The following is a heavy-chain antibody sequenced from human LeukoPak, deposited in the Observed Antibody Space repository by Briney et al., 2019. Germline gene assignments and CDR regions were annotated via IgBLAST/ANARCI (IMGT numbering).Heavy chain of an antibody. D-gene: IGHD7-27*01. Sequence: GGSLRLSCAASGFTFNTYSMNWVRQAPGKGLEWVSYISSSSSPIYYADSVKGRFTVSRDNAKNSLFLQMNSLRAEDTAVYYCAKDGGLWVSAHWGDSWGRGTLVTVSS. CDR2: ISSSSSPI. CDR1: GFTFNTYS. J-gene: IGHJ4*02. CDR3: AKDGGLWVSAHWGDS. V-gene: IGHV3-48*01.